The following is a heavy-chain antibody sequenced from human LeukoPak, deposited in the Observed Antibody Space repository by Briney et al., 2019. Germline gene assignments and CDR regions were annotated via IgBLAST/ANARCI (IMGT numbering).Heavy chain of an antibody. J-gene: IGHJ4*02. CDR1: GFTFSSYA. CDR2: ITGSGGST. CDR3: GCYYGSGTYYDY. V-gene: IGHV3-23*01. Sequence: GGSLRLSCAASGFTFSSYALSWVRQAPGKGLELVSAITGSGGSTYYADSVKGRFTISRDNSKNTLYLQMNSLRAEDKAVNYCGCYYGSGTYYDYWGQGTLVTVSS. D-gene: IGHD3-10*01.